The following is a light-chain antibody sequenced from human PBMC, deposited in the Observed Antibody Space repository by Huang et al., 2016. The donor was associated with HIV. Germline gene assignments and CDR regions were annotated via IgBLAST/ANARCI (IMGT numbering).Light chain of an antibody. CDR1: QSISTY. CDR3: QQTHTTPWT. CDR2: GSS. Sequence: DIHMTQSPSSLPAIVGDRVTITCRASQSISTYLNWDQQQPGEAPALLIYGSSTLQSGVPSTFSGSGSGTHFTLTITSLRPEDFATYYCQQTHTTPWTFGPGTKVEFK. V-gene: IGKV1-39*01. J-gene: IGKJ1*01.